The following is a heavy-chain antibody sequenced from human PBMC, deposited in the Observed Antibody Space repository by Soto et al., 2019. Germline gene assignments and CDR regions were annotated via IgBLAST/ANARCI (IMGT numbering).Heavy chain of an antibody. CDR1: GFTFTSSA. Sequence: SVKVSCKASGFTFTSSAVQWVRRARGQRLEWIGWIVVGSGNTNYAQKFQERVTITRDNSKSTLYLQMDILRPEDTAVYYCAKEFGWELQLSHPYYNSGMDVWGQGTTVTVSS. D-gene: IGHD1-1*01. CDR2: IVVGSGNT. V-gene: IGHV1-58*01. CDR3: AKEFGWELQLSHPYYNSGMDV. J-gene: IGHJ6*02.